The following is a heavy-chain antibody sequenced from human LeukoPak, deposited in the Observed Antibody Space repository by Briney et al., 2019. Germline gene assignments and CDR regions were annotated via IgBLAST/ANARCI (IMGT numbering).Heavy chain of an antibody. CDR2: IWYDGSNK. Sequence: GRSLRLSCAASGFTFSSYGMHWVRQAPGKGLEWVAVIWYDGSNKYYADSVKGRFTISRDNSKNTLYLQMNSLRAEDTAVYYCARGSYKAATKGYFDYWGQGTLVTVSS. CDR1: GFTFSSYG. CDR3: ARGSYKAATKGYFDY. V-gene: IGHV3-33*01. D-gene: IGHD6-25*01. J-gene: IGHJ4*02.